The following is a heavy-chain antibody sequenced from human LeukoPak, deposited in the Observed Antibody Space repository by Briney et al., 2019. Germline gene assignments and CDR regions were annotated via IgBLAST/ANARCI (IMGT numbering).Heavy chain of an antibody. CDR2: ISGSGGGT. CDR1: GFTFSNHV. D-gene: IGHD4-11*01. J-gene: IGHJ6*03. CDR3: AKPTYSDYFYYYMDV. V-gene: IGHV3-23*01. Sequence: GGSLRLSCVASGFTFSNHVMNWVRQAPGKGLEWVSGISGSGGGTYYADSVRGRFTISRDNSKNTLYLRLNSLRAEDTAVYHCAKPTYSDYFYYYMDVWGKGTTVTVSS.